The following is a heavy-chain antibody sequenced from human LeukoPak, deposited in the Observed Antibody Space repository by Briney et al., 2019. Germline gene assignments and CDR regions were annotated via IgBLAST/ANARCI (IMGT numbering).Heavy chain of an antibody. CDR1: GFIFSTYA. CDR2: MSYDGSNK. D-gene: IGHD3-3*01. CDR3: ARGGLRFLEWLPYGGWGDYYYYGMDV. J-gene: IGHJ6*02. Sequence: GGSLRLSCAASGFIFSTYAMSWVRQAPGKGLEWVAVMSYDGSNKYYADSVKGRFTISRDNSKNTLYLQMNSLRAEDTAVYYCARGGLRFLEWLPYGGWGDYYYYGMDVWGQGTTVTVSS. V-gene: IGHV3-30*03.